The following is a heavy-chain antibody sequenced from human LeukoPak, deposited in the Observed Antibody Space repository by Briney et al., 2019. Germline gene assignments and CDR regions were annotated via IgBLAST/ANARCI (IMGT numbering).Heavy chain of an antibody. D-gene: IGHD6-13*01. CDR1: GYSISSGYF. V-gene: IGHV4-38-2*02. J-gene: IGHJ5*02. Sequence: SETLSLTCTVSGYSISSGYFWGWIRQPPGKGLEWIGSIYHSGSTSYNPSLKSRLTISVDTSKNQFSLKLNFVTAADTAVYYCARDLRAAAGTKGANWFDPWGQGTLVTVSS. CDR2: IYHSGST. CDR3: ARDLRAAAGTKGANWFDP.